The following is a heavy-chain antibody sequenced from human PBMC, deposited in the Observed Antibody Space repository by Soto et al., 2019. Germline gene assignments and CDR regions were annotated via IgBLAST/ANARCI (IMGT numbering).Heavy chain of an antibody. CDR2: ISGSGGST. V-gene: IGHV3-23*01. D-gene: IGHD3-22*01. Sequence: GGSLSLSCAASGFTFTSYGVSWVRQAPGKGLEWVSAISGSGGSTYYADSVKGRFTISRDNSKNTLYLQMNSLRAEDTASYYCASYFYDNSGYYHYFDDWGQGTLVTVSS. CDR3: ASYFYDNSGYYHYFDD. CDR1: GFTFTSYG. J-gene: IGHJ4*02.